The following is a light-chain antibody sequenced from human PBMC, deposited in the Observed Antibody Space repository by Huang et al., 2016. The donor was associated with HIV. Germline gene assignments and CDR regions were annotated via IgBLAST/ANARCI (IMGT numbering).Light chain of an antibody. V-gene: IGKV3D-15*01. CDR2: GAS. CDR3: QHYNNWPPWT. Sequence: EIVMTQSPATLSVSPGEMATLSCRASQGVSNNIAWDQQKPGQTPRLLMHGASTRATGIAAKFSGRGSGTDFTLTITSLQPEDSAVYYCQHYNNWPPWTFGPGTQVEI. J-gene: IGKJ1*01. CDR1: QGVSNN.